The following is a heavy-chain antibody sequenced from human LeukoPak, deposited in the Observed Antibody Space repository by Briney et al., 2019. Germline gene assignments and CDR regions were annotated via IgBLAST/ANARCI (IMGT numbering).Heavy chain of an antibody. CDR2: INPNSGGT. V-gene: IGHV1-2*06. J-gene: IGHJ4*02. CDR1: GYTFTGYY. Sequence: ASVKVSCKASGYTFTGYYMHWVRQAPGQGLEWMGRINPNSGGTNYAQKFQGRVTMTRDTSISTAYMELRSLRSDDTAVYYCARDQTQIWFGEGLWYFDYWGQGTLVTVSS. CDR3: ARDQTQIWFGEGLWYFDY. D-gene: IGHD3-10*01.